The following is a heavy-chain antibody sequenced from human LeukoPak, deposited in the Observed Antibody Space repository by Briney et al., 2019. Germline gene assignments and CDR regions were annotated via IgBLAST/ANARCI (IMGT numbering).Heavy chain of an antibody. Sequence: ASVKVSCKASGYTFTGYYMHWVRQAPGQGLEWMGWINPNSGGTNYAQKFQGRVTMTRDTSISTAYMELSRLRSDDTAVYYCAREPKNYYGSSGYAFDIWGQGTMVTVSS. CDR1: GYTFTGYY. D-gene: IGHD3-22*01. V-gene: IGHV1-2*02. J-gene: IGHJ3*02. CDR2: INPNSGGT. CDR3: AREPKNYYGSSGYAFDI.